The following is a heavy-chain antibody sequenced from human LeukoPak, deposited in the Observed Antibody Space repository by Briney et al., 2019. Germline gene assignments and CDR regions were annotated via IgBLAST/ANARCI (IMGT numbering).Heavy chain of an antibody. D-gene: IGHD4-11*01. CDR2: INHSGST. Sequence: SETLSLTCAVYGGSFSGYYWSWIRQPPGKGLEWIGEINHSGSTNYNPSLKSRVTISVDTSKNQFSLKLSSVTAADTAVYYCARDLEDYSNYLSWFDPWGQGTLVTVSS. CDR3: ARDLEDYSNYLSWFDP. J-gene: IGHJ5*02. CDR1: GGSFSGYY. V-gene: IGHV4-34*01.